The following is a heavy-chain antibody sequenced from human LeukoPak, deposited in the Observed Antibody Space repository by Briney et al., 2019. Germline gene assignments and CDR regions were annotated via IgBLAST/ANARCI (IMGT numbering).Heavy chain of an antibody. CDR1: GYSLGKNYY. D-gene: IGHD3-3*01. CDR3: ARYDSRGSASTKFDY. V-gene: IGHV4-38-2*01. Sequence: PSETLSLTCAVSGYSLGKNYYWGWIRQSPGKGLEWIGRIYGRASTSYNPSLMNRVTISVDTSKNHFSLQPTSVTAADTAVYYCARYDSRGSASTKFDYWGPGIQVTVSS. J-gene: IGHJ4*02. CDR2: IYGRAST.